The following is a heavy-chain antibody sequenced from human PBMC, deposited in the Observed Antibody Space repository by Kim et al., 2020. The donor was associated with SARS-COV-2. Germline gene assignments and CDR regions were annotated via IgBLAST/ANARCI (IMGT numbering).Heavy chain of an antibody. D-gene: IGHD1-7*01. Sequence: ADSVKGRFTISRDNSKNTLYLQMNSLGAEDTAVYYCAKAPRRLELPWLDYWGQGTLVTVSS. V-gene: IGHV3-23*01. CDR3: AKAPRRLELPWLDY. J-gene: IGHJ4*02.